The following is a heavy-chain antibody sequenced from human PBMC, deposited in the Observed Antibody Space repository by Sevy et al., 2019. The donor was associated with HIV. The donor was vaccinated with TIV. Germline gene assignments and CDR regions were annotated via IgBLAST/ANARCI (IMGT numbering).Heavy chain of an antibody. V-gene: IGHV3-23*01. Sequence: GGSLRLSCAASGFTFSSYAMSWVRQAPGKGLEWVSAISGSGGSTYYADSVKGRFTISRDNSKNTLYLQMNSQRAEDTAVYYCANLYDYVWGSDPWGQGTLVTVSS. J-gene: IGHJ5*02. CDR2: ISGSGGST. CDR1: GFTFSSYA. CDR3: ANLYDYVWGSDP. D-gene: IGHD3-16*01.